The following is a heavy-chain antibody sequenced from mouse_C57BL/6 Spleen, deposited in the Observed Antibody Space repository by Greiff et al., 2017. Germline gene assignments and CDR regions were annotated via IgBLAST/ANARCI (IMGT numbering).Heavy chain of an antibody. V-gene: IGHV1-18*01. J-gene: IGHJ1*03. CDR1: GYTFTDYN. CDR3: ARHCRV. CDR2: INPNNGGT. Sequence: VQLQQSGPELVKPGASVKISCKASGYTFTDYNMDWVKQSHGKSLEWIGDINPNNGGTNYNQKFKGKATLTVDKSSSTAYLELRSLTSEDTAFYYYARHCRVWGTGTTVTVSS.